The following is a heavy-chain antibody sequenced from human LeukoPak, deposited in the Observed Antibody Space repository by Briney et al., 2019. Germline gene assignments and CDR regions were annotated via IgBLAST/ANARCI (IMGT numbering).Heavy chain of an antibody. J-gene: IGHJ5*01. Sequence: ASVEVSCKASGYTFTSYDINWVRQATGQGLEWMGWMNPDSGDTGYAQKFQGRLTMTRNTSISTAYMELSSLRSEDTAVYYCARERGGWFDSWGQGTLVTVSS. V-gene: IGHV1-8*01. D-gene: IGHD1-1*01. CDR1: GYTFTSYD. CDR2: MNPDSGDT. CDR3: ARERGGWFDS.